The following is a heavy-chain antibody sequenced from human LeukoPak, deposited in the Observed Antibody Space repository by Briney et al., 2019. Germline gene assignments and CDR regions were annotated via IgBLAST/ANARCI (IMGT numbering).Heavy chain of an antibody. CDR1: GFTFSSYG. J-gene: IGHJ4*02. CDR3: AKAAFDFWTGYFEVGDFDY. V-gene: IGHV3-23*01. Sequence: GVLTISCAASGFTFSSYGMTWVRQAPGKGLEWVSAISGTGGSTYYADSVKGRFTVSRDTSKNKNTVYLQMNSLRAEDTAIYYCAKAAFDFWTGYFEVGDFDYWGQGTLVTVSS. CDR2: ISGTGGST. D-gene: IGHD3/OR15-3a*01.